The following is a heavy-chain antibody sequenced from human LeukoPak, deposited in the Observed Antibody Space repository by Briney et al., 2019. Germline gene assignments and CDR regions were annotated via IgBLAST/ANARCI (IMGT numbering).Heavy chain of an antibody. V-gene: IGHV1-69*04. CDR2: IIPIFGIA. J-gene: IGHJ4*02. Sequence: GSSVKVSCKASGGTFSTYGISWVRQAPGQELEWMGKIIPIFGIANNAQKFQGRVTITADTSTTTVYMELSSLRSEDTAVYYCAKEGSVCSGGSCFSKWGQGTLVTVSS. CDR1: GGTFSTYG. D-gene: IGHD2-15*01. CDR3: AKEGSVCSGGSCFSK.